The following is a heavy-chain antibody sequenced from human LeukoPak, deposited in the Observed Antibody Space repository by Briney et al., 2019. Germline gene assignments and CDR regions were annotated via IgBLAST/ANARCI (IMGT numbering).Heavy chain of an antibody. CDR2: ISGSGGST. Sequence: GGSLRLSCAASGFTFSSYAMSWVRQAPGKGLEWVSAISGSGGSTYYADSVKGRFTISRDNAKNSLYLQMNSLRAEDTAVYYCARDDGLRGSYPDYWGQGTLVTVSS. CDR3: ARDDGLRGSYPDY. V-gene: IGHV3-23*01. CDR1: GFTFSSYA. J-gene: IGHJ4*02. D-gene: IGHD1-26*01.